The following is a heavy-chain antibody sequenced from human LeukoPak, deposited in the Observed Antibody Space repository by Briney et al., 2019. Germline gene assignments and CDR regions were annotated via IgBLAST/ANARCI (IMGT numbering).Heavy chain of an antibody. CDR3: AKEGGYFDWPFTFDY. CDR2: IKQDGSEK. Sequence: PGGSLRLSCAASGFTFSSYWMSWVRQAPGKGLEWVANIKQDGSEKYYVDSVKGRFTISRDNAKNSLYLQMNSLRAEDTAVYYCAKEGGYFDWPFTFDYWGQGTLVTVSS. V-gene: IGHV3-7*03. D-gene: IGHD3-9*01. CDR1: GFTFSSYW. J-gene: IGHJ4*02.